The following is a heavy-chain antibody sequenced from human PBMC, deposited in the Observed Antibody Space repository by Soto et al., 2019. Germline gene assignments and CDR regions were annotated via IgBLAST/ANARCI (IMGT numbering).Heavy chain of an antibody. CDR2: INPNSGGT. D-gene: IGHD7-27*01. CDR1: GYTFTGYY. J-gene: IGHJ6*03. CDR3: ARAPPLTGDGHYYYYMDV. Sequence: GASVKVSCKASGYTFTGYYMHWVRQAPGQGLEWMGWINPNSGGTNYAQKFQGWVTMTRDTSISTAYMELSRLRSDDTAVYYCARAPPLTGDGHYYYYMDVWGKGTTVTVSS. V-gene: IGHV1-2*04.